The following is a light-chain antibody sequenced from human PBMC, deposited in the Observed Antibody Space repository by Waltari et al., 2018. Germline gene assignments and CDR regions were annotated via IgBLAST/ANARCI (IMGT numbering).Light chain of an antibody. Sequence: QSALTQPASVSGSPGQSITISCTGTSSDVGAHKYISWYQQHPGKVPKFIIYEVSNRPWGGERRGRGGGCWNRGWGAISGLQPEDEADYYCSSFTNRGTVVFGGGTTLTFL. CDR2: EVS. CDR3: SSFTNRGTVV. CDR1: SSDVGAHKY. V-gene: IGLV2-14*01. J-gene: IGLJ2*01.